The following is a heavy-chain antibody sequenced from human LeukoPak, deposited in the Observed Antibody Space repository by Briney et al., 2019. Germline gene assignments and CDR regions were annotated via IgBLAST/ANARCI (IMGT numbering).Heavy chain of an antibody. CDR3: ARDQGESYDYHNWFDP. CDR1: GGSISSGGYY. CDR2: IYYSGST. D-gene: IGHD3-16*01. V-gene: IGHV4-31*03. Sequence: SETLSLTCTVSGGSISSGGYYWRWIRQHPGKGLEWIGYIYYSGSTYYNPSLKSRVTISVDTSKNQFSLKLSSVTAADTAVYYCARDQGESYDYHNWFDPWGQGTLVTVSS. J-gene: IGHJ5*02.